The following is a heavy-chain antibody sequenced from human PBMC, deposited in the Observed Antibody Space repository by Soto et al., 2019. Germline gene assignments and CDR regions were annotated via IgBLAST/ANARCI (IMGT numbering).Heavy chain of an antibody. Sequence: SETLSLTCTVSGGSISSSSYYWGWIRQPPGKGLEWIGSIYYSGSTYYNPSLKSRVTISVDTSKNQFSLKLSSVTAADTAVYYCARRVGATIPNWLDPWGQGTLVTVSS. J-gene: IGHJ5*02. D-gene: IGHD1-26*01. V-gene: IGHV4-39*01. CDR3: ARRVGATIPNWLDP. CDR1: GGSISSSSYY. CDR2: IYYSGST.